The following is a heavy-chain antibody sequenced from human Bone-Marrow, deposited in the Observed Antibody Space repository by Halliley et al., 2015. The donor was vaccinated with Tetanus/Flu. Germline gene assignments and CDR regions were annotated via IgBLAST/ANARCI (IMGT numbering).Heavy chain of an antibody. CDR2: IYHSGST. D-gene: IGHD1-26*01. CDR3: ARGTGGSPAYFDY. J-gene: IGHJ4*02. V-gene: IGHV4-31*02. Sequence: EWIGYIYHSGSTYYNPSLKSRITISVDPSKNQFSLKLSSVTAADTAVYYGARGTGGSPAYFDYWGQGTLVTVSS.